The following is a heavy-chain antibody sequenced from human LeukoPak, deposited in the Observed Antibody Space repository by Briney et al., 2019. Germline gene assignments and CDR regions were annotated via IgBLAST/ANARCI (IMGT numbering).Heavy chain of an antibody. CDR1: RFAFSSYA. D-gene: IGHD3-22*01. CDR2: ISGSSGNT. V-gene: IGHV3-23*01. Sequence: GGSLRLSCAASRFAFSSYAMTWVRQAPGKGLEWVSTISGSSGNTYYADSVKGRFTISRDNSMNTLYLQMDSLRAEDTAVYYCAKAYGSSGYYQLPIDYWGQGTLVTVSS. CDR3: AKAYGSSGYYQLPIDY. J-gene: IGHJ4*02.